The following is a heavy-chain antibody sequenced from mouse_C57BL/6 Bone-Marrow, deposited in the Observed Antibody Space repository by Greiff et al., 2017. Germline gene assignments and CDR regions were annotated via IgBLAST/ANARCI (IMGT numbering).Heavy chain of an antibody. Sequence: VQLQQPGASVKLSCKASGYTFTSSWMHWVKQRPGRGLEWIGRIDPNSGGTKYNEKFKSKATLTVDKPSSTAYMQLSSLTSEDSAVYYCARSYYGNYGAMDYWGQGTSVTVSS. J-gene: IGHJ4*01. CDR1: GYTFTSSW. CDR2: IDPNSGGT. V-gene: IGHV1-72*01. CDR3: ARSYYGNYGAMDY. D-gene: IGHD2-10*01.